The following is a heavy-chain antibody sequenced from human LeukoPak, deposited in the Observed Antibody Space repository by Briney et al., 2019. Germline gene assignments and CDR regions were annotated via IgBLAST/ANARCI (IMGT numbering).Heavy chain of an antibody. Sequence: GSLRLSCAASGFTFSSYSMNWVRQAPGKGLEWVSSISSSSSYIYYADSVKGRFTISRDNAKNSLNLQMNSLRAEDTAVYYCASSITMVRVFDYWGQGTLVTVSS. V-gene: IGHV3-21*01. CDR1: GFTFSSYS. J-gene: IGHJ4*02. CDR3: ASSITMVRVFDY. D-gene: IGHD3-10*01. CDR2: ISSSSSYI.